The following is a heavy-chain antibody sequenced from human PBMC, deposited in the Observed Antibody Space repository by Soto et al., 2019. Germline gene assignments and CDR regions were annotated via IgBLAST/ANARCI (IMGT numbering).Heavy chain of an antibody. CDR2: ISGSGGST. CDR1: GFTFSSYA. D-gene: IGHD1-26*01. V-gene: IGHV3-23*01. Sequence: EVQLLESGGGLVQPGGSLRLSCVASGFTFSSYAMRWVRQAPGKGLEWVSAISGSGGSTYYADSVKGRFTISRDNSKNTVYLQMNSLRGEDTAVYYCARRGSGSYYDYWGQGTLVTVSS. CDR3: ARRGSGSYYDY. J-gene: IGHJ4*02.